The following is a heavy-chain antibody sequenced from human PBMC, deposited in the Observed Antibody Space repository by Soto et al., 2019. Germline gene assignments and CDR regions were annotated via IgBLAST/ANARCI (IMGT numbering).Heavy chain of an antibody. V-gene: IGHV4-30-2*01. CDR2: IYHSGST. CDR3: ARGSGDFWSGYYFFDY. J-gene: IGHJ4*02. D-gene: IGHD3-3*01. Sequence: KPSETLSLTCAVSGGSISSGGYSWSWIRQPPGKGLEWIGYIYHSGSTYYNPSLKSRVTISVGRSKNQFSLKLSSVTAADTAVYYCARGSGDFWSGYYFFDYWGQGTLVTVSS. CDR1: GGSISSGGYS.